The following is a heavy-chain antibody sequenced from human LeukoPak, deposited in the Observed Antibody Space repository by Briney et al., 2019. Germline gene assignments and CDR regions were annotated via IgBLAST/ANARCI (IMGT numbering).Heavy chain of an antibody. D-gene: IGHD6-19*01. CDR3: AREDVDITVATSGAFDI. CDR1: GFTFNRFW. CDR2: IISDGSST. Sequence: PGGSLRLSCAASGFTFNRFWMHWVRQAPGKGLVWVSRIISDGSSTNYTESLKGRFTISRDNAKNTLYLQMNSLRAEDTALYYCAREDVDITVATSGAFDIWGQGTMVTVSS. V-gene: IGHV3-74*01. J-gene: IGHJ3*02.